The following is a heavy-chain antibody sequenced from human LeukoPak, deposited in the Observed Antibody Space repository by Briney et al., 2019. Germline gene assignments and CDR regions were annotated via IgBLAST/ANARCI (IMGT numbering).Heavy chain of an antibody. J-gene: IGHJ6*04. V-gene: IGHV1-69*13. CDR1: GGTFSSYA. CDR2: IIPIFGTA. Sequence: ASVKVSCKASGGTFSSYAISWVRQAPGQGLEWMGGIIPIFGTANYAQKFQGRVTITADESTSTAYMELSSLRSEDTAVYYCASVARSGTTNYYYYGMDVWGKGTTVTVSS. D-gene: IGHD1-1*01. CDR3: ASVARSGTTNYYYYGMDV.